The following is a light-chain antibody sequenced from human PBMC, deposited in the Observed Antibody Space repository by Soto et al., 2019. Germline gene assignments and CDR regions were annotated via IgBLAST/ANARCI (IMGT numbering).Light chain of an antibody. CDR1: SSDIGAFTF. Sequence: QSVLTQPASVSGSPGQSITISCTGTSSDIGAFTFVSWYQQHPGNVPKLMIFDVNRRPSGVSDRFSGSKSGNTAYLTISGLQAEDEGDYYCSSYTSSSTHVFGSGTKLTVL. CDR3: SSYTSSSTHV. CDR2: DVN. V-gene: IGLV2-14*03. J-gene: IGLJ1*01.